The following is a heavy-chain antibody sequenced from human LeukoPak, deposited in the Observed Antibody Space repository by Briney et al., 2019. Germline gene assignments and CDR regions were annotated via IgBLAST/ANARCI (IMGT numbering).Heavy chain of an antibody. J-gene: IGHJ4*02. CDR3: ARQLYGSDY. Sequence: PSETLSLTCAVSGVSFSTYYWSWIRQSPEKGLEWIGEVNHSGYTNYNPSLKSRVTISVDTSKNQFPLKLSSVTAADTAVYYCARQLYGSDYWGQGTLVTVSS. CDR2: VNHSGYT. D-gene: IGHD4-17*01. V-gene: IGHV4-34*01. CDR1: GVSFSTYY.